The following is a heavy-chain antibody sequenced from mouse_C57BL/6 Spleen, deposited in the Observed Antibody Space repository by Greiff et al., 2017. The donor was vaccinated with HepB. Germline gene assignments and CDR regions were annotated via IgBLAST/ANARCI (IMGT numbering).Heavy chain of an antibody. J-gene: IGHJ3*01. V-gene: IGHV1-54*01. D-gene: IGHD2-3*01. Sequence: QVQLKESGAELVRPGTSVKVSCKASGYAFTNYLIEWVKQRPGQGLEWIGVINPGSGGTNYNEKFKGKATLTADKSSSTAYMQLSSLTSEDSAVYFCAIYDGYYDDPFAYWGQGTLVTVSA. CDR3: AIYDGYYDDPFAY. CDR2: INPGSGGT. CDR1: GYAFTNYL.